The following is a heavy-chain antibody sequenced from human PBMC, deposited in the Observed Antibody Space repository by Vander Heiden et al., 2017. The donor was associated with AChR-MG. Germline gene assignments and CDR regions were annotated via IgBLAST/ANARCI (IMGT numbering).Heavy chain of an antibody. V-gene: IGHV3-30*03. CDR3: ARESGSYPLPNAFDI. J-gene: IGHJ3*02. Sequence: QVQLVESGGGVVQPGRSLRLSCAASGSTFSGYGMHWVRQAPGKGLEWVAVISYDGSNKYYADSVKGRFTISRDNSKNTLYLQMNSLRAEDTAVYYCARESGSYPLPNAFDIWGQGTMVTVSS. D-gene: IGHD1-26*01. CDR1: GSTFSGYG. CDR2: ISYDGSNK.